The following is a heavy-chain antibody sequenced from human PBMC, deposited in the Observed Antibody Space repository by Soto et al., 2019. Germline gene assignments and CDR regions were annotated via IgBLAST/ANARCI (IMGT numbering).Heavy chain of an antibody. Sequence: GGSLRLSCAASGFTFSSYAMSWVRQAPGKGLEWVSAISGSGGSTYYADSVKGRFTISRDNSKNTLYLQMNSLRAEDTAVYYFAKGAVLLWFGELLYDYAFDIWGQGTMVTVSS. CDR1: GFTFSSYA. CDR2: ISGSGGST. D-gene: IGHD3-10*01. CDR3: AKGAVLLWFGELLYDYAFDI. J-gene: IGHJ3*02. V-gene: IGHV3-23*01.